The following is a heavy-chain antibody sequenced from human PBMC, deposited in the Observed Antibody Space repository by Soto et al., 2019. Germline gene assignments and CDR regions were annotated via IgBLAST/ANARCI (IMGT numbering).Heavy chain of an antibody. CDR2: ISSRGTYA. CDR3: ARAISSGWYRDFDY. V-gene: IGHV3-11*06. CDR1: GFTFTDYY. J-gene: IGHJ4*02. Sequence: AGGSLRLSCAASGFTFTDYYMSWIRQAPGKGLEWIAYISSRGTYAHYADSLKGRFTISRDNANNSLYLQMNSLRAEDTAVYYCARAISSGWYRDFDYWGQGTLVTVSS. D-gene: IGHD6-19*01.